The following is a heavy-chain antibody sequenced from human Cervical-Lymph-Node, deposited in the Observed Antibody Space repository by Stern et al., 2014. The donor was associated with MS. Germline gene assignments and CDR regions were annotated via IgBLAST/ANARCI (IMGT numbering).Heavy chain of an antibody. CDR2: VYWDDDK. CDR1: GFSLTADGVG. V-gene: IGHV2-5*02. Sequence: QVTLRESGPTLVKPTQTLTLTCTCSGFSLTADGVGVGWIRQSPGKALEWLALVYWDDDKRYTPSLKSRLTITKDTSKNQVVLTMTNMDPADTATYYCARRVVALVRGVTRFDYWGQGALVTVSS. D-gene: IGHD3-10*01. CDR3: ARRVVALVRGVTRFDY. J-gene: IGHJ4*02.